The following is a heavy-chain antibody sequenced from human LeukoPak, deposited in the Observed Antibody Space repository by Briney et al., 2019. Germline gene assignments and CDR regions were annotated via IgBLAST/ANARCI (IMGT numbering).Heavy chain of an antibody. J-gene: IGHJ4*02. CDR1: GFTFSSYS. CDR3: ARAVTADVVVIAIHFFDY. CDR2: IGHTGSIT. D-gene: IGHD2-21*01. Sequence: GGSLRLSCAGSGFTFSSYSMNWVRHAPGKGLEWVSYIGHTGSITDYADSVKGRFTISRDNAKNSLYLQMNTLRAEDTAVYYCARAVTADVVVIAIHFFDYWGQGTLVTVSS. V-gene: IGHV3-48*01.